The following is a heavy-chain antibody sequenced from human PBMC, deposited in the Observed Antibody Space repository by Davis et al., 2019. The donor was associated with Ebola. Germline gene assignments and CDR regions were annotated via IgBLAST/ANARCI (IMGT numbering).Heavy chain of an antibody. J-gene: IGHJ6*02. CDR1: GYTFTSYD. CDR3: ARMMDGYNGVLWYYYGMDV. V-gene: IGHV1-8*01. Sequence: ASVKVSCKASGYTFTSYDINWVRQATGQGLEWMGWMNPNSGNTGYAQKFQGRVTMTRNTSISTAYMELSSLRSEDTAVYYCARMMDGYNGVLWYYYGMDVWGQGTTVTVSS. CDR2: MNPNSGNT. D-gene: IGHD5-24*01.